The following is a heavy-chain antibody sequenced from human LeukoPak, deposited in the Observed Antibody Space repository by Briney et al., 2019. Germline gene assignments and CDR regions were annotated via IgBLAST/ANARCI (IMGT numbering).Heavy chain of an antibody. CDR1: GFTVSNNY. J-gene: IGHJ4*02. D-gene: IGHD3/OR15-3a*01. Sequence: PGGSLRLSCAASGFTVSNNYMSWVRQAPGKGLEWVSVIYTGNSTTYYADSVKGRFTISRDKSKNTLYLQMNNLRAEDTAVYYCARATGLDFDSWGQGTLVTVSS. V-gene: IGHV3-53*01. CDR2: IYTGNSTT. CDR3: ARATGLDFDS.